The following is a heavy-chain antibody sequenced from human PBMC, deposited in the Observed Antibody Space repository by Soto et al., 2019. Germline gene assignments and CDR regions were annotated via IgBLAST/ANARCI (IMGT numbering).Heavy chain of an antibody. CDR1: GYSFTSYW. CDR3: ASRLITMVRGVISGGYYGMDV. V-gene: IGHV5-10-1*01. J-gene: IGHJ6*02. Sequence: EVQLVQSGAEVKKPGESLRISCKGSGYSFTSYWISWVRQMPGKGLEWMGRIDPSDSYTNYSPSFQGHVTISADKSISTAYLQWSSLKASDTAMYYCASRLITMVRGVISGGYYGMDVWGQGTTVTVSS. CDR2: IDPSDSYT. D-gene: IGHD3-10*01.